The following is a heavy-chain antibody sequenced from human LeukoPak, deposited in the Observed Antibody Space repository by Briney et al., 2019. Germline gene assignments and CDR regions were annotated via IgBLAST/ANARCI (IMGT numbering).Heavy chain of an antibody. CDR2: INPSGGST. V-gene: IGHV1-46*01. CDR3: ARDRSIFGLGY. J-gene: IGHJ4*02. CDR1: GYTFTSYY. D-gene: IGHD3/OR15-3a*01. Sequence: ASVKVSCKASGYTFTSYYMHWVRQAPGQGLEWTGIINPSGGSTSYAQKFQGRVTMTRDTSTSTVYMELSSLRSEDTAVYYCARDRSIFGLGYWGQGTLVTVSS.